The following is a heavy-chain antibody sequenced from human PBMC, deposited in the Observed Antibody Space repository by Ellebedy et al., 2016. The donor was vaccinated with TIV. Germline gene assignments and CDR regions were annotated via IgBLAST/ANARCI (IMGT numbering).Heavy chain of an antibody. V-gene: IGHV3-64D*09. D-gene: IGHD6-13*01. CDR3: VKDWHSNSWYSNWFDP. Sequence: GESLKISCSVSGFTFSSYAMHWVRQAPGKGLQYVAAISDNGITTDYADSVGGRFTISRDNSKTTLYLQMRSLRPEDTAVYYCVKDWHSNSWYSNWFDPWGQGTLVIVSS. J-gene: IGHJ5*02. CDR1: GFTFSSYA. CDR2: ISDNGITT.